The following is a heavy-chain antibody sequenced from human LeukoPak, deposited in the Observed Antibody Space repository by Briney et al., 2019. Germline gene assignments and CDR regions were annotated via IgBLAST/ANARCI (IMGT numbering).Heavy chain of an antibody. V-gene: IGHV3-33*01. J-gene: IGHJ6*02. CDR1: GFTFSSYG. CDR3: ARDSTIAARPYYYYGMDV. CDR2: IWYDGSNK. Sequence: GGSLRLSCAASGFTFSSYGMHWVRQAPGKGQEWVAVIWYDGSNKYYADSVKGRFTISRDNSKNTLYLQMNSLRAEDTAVYYCARDSTIAARPYYYYGMDVWGQGTTVTVSS. D-gene: IGHD6-6*01.